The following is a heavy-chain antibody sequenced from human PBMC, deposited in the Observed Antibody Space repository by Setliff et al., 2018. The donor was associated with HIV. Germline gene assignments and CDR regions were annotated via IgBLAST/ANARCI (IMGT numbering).Heavy chain of an antibody. V-gene: IGHV1-69*13. CDR2: ITPIFGTA. CDR1: EGTFTAYA. D-gene: IGHD6-13*01. Sequence: ASVKVSCKSSEGTFTAYAISWVRQAPGQGLEWMGRITPIFGTANSAQKFQGRVTITADESTSTAYMELSSLRSEDTAVYYCAREQLGFGPPRGMDVWGQGTTVTVS. CDR3: AREQLGFGPPRGMDV. J-gene: IGHJ6*02.